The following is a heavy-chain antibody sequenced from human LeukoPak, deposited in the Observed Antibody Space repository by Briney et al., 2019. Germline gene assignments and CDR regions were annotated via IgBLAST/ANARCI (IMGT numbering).Heavy chain of an antibody. CDR1: GSTFDDYA. CDR3: AKGPYSSGPDY. J-gene: IGHJ4*02. D-gene: IGHD6-19*01. CDR2: ISWNSGSI. Sequence: GGSLRLSCAASGSTFDDYAMHWVRQAPGKGLEWVSGISWNSGSIGYADSVKGRFTISRDNAKNSLYLQMNSLRAEDTASYYCAKGPYSSGPDYWGQGTLVTVSS. V-gene: IGHV3-9*01.